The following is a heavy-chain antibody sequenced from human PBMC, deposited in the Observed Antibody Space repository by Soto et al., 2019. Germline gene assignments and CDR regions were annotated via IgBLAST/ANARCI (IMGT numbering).Heavy chain of an antibody. CDR2: IFYLGSS. V-gene: IGHV4-39*01. D-gene: IGHD3-3*02. Sequence: GPGPKCSSETLSLTCTVSGDSIISSDFYWGWVRQPPGKGLEWIGSIFYLGSSYYNPSLKSRVTMSVDTSKNQFSLRLRSVTAADTALYFCARHSLALRKNNWFDPWGQGIMVTVSS. CDR3: ARHSLALRKNNWFDP. J-gene: IGHJ5*02. CDR1: GDSIISSDFY.